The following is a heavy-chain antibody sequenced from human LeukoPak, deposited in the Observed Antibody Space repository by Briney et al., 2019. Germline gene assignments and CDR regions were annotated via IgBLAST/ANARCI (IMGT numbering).Heavy chain of an antibody. CDR2: IYYSGST. CDR1: GGSISSSSYY. CDR3: ASGPRYCSGGSCYQSGIWYFDL. V-gene: IGHV4-39*01. D-gene: IGHD2-15*01. Sequence: SETLSLTCTVSGGSISSSSYYWGWIRQPPGKGLEWIGSIYYSGSTYYNPSLKSRVTISVDTSKNQFSLKLSSVTAADTAVYYCASGPRYCSGGSCYQSGIWYFDLWGRGTLVTVSS. J-gene: IGHJ2*01.